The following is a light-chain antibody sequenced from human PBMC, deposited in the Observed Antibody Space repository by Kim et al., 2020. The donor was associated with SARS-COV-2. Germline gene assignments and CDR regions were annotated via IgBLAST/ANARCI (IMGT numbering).Light chain of an antibody. CDR2: GAS. V-gene: IGKV3-15*01. J-gene: IGKJ1*01. CDR1: QSISSN. CDR3: QQYNNWPPWT. Sequence: SPGERATLSCRASQSISSNLAWYQQKPGQAPRFLIYGASTRATGFPARFSGTGSGTEFTLTISSLQSEDYAVYYCQQYNNWPPWTFGQGTKVDIK.